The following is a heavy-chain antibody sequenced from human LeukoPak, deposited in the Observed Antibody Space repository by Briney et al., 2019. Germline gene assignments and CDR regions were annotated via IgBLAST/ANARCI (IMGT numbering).Heavy chain of an antibody. V-gene: IGHV4-30-2*01. CDR2: IYHSGST. D-gene: IGHD1-26*01. CDR1: GGSISSGHSS. CDR3: ARGGTAFDI. Sequence: SETLSLTCAVSGGSISSGHSSWNWFRQPPGKGLEWIGYIYHSGSTYYNPSLKSRVAISVDRSKNQFSLKLRSVTAAGTALYYCARGGTAFDIWGQGTMVTVSS. J-gene: IGHJ3*02.